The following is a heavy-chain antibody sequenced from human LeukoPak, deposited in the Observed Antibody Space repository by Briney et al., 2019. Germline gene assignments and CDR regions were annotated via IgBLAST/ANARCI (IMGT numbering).Heavy chain of an antibody. Sequence: SETLSLTCAVYGGSFSGYSWSWIRQPPGKGLEWIGEINHSGSTNYNPSLKSRVTISVDTSKNQFSLKLSSVTAADTAVYYCARGLSIVGATFWGQGTLVTVSS. CDR3: ARGLSIVGATF. D-gene: IGHD1-26*01. V-gene: IGHV4-34*01. CDR2: INHSGST. CDR1: GGSFSGYS. J-gene: IGHJ4*02.